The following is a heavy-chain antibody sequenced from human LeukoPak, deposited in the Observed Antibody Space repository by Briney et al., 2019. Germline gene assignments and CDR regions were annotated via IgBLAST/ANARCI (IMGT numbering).Heavy chain of an antibody. Sequence: GGSLGLPCAASGFTFSTYWMNWVRQAPGKGLECVATIKQDGSEKYYVDSVRGRFTISRDNAKSSLYLQMDSLRVDDTAVYYCTSGGRVRWGQGTLVTVSS. CDR2: IKQDGSEK. J-gene: IGHJ4*02. V-gene: IGHV3-7*05. CDR1: GFTFSTYW. D-gene: IGHD3-16*01. CDR3: TSGGRVR.